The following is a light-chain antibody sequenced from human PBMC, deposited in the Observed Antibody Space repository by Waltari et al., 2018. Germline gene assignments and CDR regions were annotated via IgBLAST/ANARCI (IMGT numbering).Light chain of an antibody. CDR2: DVS. CDR3: NSYAGSSSWV. V-gene: IGLV2-14*01. J-gene: IGLJ3*02. Sequence: QSALTQPASVSGSPGQSITISCPGTSSDVGFYTSVSWYQQHPGKAPKLMIYDVSERPSGVSNRFSGSKSGNTASLTISGLQAEDEAYYYCNSYAGSSSWVFGGGTKLTVL. CDR1: SSDVGFYTS.